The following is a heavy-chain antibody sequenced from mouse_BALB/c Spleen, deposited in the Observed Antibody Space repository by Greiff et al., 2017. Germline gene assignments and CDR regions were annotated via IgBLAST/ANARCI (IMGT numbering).Heavy chain of an antibody. CDR2: IFPGTGTT. J-gene: IGHJ4*01. CDR3: ASGGSSYAMDD. Sequence: QVQLKQSGAELVKPGASVKLSCKTSGYTFTSYWIQWVKQRPGQGLGWIGEIFPGTGTTYYNEKFKGKATLTIDTSSSTAYMQLSSLTSEDSAVYFCASGGSSYAMDDWGQGTSVTVSS. V-gene: IGHV1S132*01. CDR1: GYTFTSYW. D-gene: IGHD1-3*01.